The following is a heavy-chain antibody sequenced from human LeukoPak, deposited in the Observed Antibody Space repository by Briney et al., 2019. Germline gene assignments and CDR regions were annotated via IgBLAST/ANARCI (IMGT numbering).Heavy chain of an antibody. CDR2: IYYSGST. CDR1: GGSISSYY. V-gene: IGHV4-59*01. D-gene: IGHD6-13*01. J-gene: IGHJ4*02. CDR3: ARDSSSWPFDY. Sequence: SETLSLTCTVSGGSISSYYWSWIRQPPGKGLEWIGYIYYSGSTNYNPSLKSRVTISVDTSKNQFSLKLSSVTAADTAVYYCARDSSSWPFDYWGQGTLVTVSS.